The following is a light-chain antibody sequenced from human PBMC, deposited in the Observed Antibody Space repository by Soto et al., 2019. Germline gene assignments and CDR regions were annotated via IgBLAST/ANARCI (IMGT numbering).Light chain of an antibody. CDR3: AAWDDSLNGQV. CDR1: SSNIGSNT. J-gene: IGLJ2*01. CDR2: SSN. V-gene: IGLV1-44*01. Sequence: QSVLTQPPSASGTPGQRVTISCSGSSSNIGSNTVNWYQQLPGTAPKLLIYSSNQRPSGVPDRFPGSKSGTSASLAISGLQSEDEADYYCAAWDDSLNGQVFGGGTKVTVL.